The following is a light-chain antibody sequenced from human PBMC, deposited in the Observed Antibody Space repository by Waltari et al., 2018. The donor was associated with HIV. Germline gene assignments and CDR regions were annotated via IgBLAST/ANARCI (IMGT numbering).Light chain of an antibody. CDR2: RNN. V-gene: IGLV1-47*01. CDR3: AAWDDSRSGYV. CDR1: SSSIGSNY. Sequence: QSVLTQPPSASGTPGQRVTISCSGSSSSIGSNYVYWYQQLPGTAPKLLIHRNNQRPSGVPSRFSGSKSGTSASLAISGLRSEDEADYYCAAWDDSRSGYVFGTGTKVTVL. J-gene: IGLJ1*01.